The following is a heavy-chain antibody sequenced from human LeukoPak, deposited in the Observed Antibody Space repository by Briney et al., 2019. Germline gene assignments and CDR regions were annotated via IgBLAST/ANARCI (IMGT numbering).Heavy chain of an antibody. Sequence: GGSLRLSCAASGFTFSSYAMHWVRQAPGKGLEWVAVISYDGSNKYYADSVKGRFTISRDNSKNTLYLQMNSLRAEDTAVYYCARDNWNYVIGDAFDIWGQGTMVTVSS. CDR3: ARDNWNYVIGDAFDI. V-gene: IGHV3-30-3*01. J-gene: IGHJ3*02. CDR1: GFTFSSYA. D-gene: IGHD1-7*01. CDR2: ISYDGSNK.